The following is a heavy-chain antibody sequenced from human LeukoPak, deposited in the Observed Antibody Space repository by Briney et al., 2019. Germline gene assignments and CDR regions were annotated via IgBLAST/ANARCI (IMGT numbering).Heavy chain of an antibody. CDR3: AKGRSSSWYDAFDI. J-gene: IGHJ3*02. CDR2: ISWNSGSI. D-gene: IGHD6-13*01. Sequence: GGSLRLSCAASGFTFSSYAMSWVRQAPGKGLEWVSGISWNSGSIGYADSVKGRFTISRDNAKNSLYLQMNSLRAEDTALYYCAKGRSSSWYDAFDIWGQGTMVTVSS. CDR1: GFTFSSYA. V-gene: IGHV3-9*01.